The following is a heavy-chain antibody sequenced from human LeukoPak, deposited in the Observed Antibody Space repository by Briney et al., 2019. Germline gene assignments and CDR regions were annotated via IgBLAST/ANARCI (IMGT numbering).Heavy chain of an antibody. J-gene: IGHJ4*02. CDR1: GFSFSIYG. V-gene: IGHV3-30*02. CDR3: VKDRTSSWAFDY. CDR2: ISYDGGGK. Sequence: PGGSLRLSCAASGFSFSIYGMHWVRQAPGKGLEWVAFISYDGGGKWYADSVKGRLTISRDNSKNTLYLQLNSLRPEDTAVYYCVKDRTSSWAFDYWGQGTLVTVSS. D-gene: IGHD6-13*01.